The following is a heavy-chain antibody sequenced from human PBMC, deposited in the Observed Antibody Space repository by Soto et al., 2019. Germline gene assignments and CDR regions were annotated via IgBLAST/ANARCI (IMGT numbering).Heavy chain of an antibody. J-gene: IGHJ2*01. V-gene: IGHV3-30-3*01. CDR3: ARDPRGSSSAGIYWYFDL. D-gene: IGHD6-6*01. CDR1: GFTFSSYA. CDR2: ISYDGSNK. Sequence: QVQLVESGGGVVQPGRSLRLSCAASGFTFSSYAMHWVRQAPGKGLEWVAVISYDGSNKYYADSVKGRFTISRDNSKNTLYLQMNSLRAEDTAVYYCARDPRGSSSAGIYWYFDLWGRGTLVTVSS.